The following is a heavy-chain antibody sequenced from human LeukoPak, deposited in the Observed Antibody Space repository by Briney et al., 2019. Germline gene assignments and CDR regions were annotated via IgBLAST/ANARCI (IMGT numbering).Heavy chain of an antibody. V-gene: IGHV3-21*06. Sequence: NPGGSLRLSCTASGLTFSTSGFNWVRQAPGKGLEWVASIGPTGCDRYHADSIKGRFTISRDNANNFLYLLMNSLRAEDTAVYYCATETNGRHYDYWGQGTLLTVSS. D-gene: IGHD1-14*01. CDR3: ATETNGRHYDY. J-gene: IGHJ4*02. CDR1: GLTFSTSG. CDR2: IGPTGCDR.